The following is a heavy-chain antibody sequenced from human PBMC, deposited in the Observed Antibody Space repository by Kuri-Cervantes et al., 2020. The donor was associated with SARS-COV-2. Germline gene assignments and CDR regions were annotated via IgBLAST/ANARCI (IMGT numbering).Heavy chain of an antibody. CDR2: INPDGSYT. V-gene: IGHV3-74*01. CDR3: ARGLGGCSGGSCYFDY. Sequence: GGSLRLSCAASGFTFSGHWIHWVRQAPGKGLVWVSRINPDGSYTNNADSVKGRFTLSRDNAKNMLFLQMNSLRAEDTAVYYCARGLGGCSGGSCYFDYWGQGTLVTVSS. J-gene: IGHJ4*02. CDR1: GFTFSGHW. D-gene: IGHD2-15*01.